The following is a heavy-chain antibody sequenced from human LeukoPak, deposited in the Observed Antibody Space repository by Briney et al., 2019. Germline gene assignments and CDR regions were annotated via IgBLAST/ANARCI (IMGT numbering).Heavy chain of an antibody. D-gene: IGHD1-26*01. CDR2: IIPILGIA. Sequence: SVKVSCKASGGTFSSYAISWVRQAPGQGLEWMGRIIPILGIANYAQKFQGRVTITAEKSTSTAYMELSSLRSEDTAVYYCASGSYYQGAGGMDVWGQGTTVTVSS. V-gene: IGHV1-69*04. CDR1: GGTFSSYA. J-gene: IGHJ6*02. CDR3: ASGSYYQGAGGMDV.